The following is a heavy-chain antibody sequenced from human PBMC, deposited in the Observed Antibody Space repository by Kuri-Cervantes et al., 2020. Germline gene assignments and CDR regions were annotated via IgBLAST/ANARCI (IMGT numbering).Heavy chain of an antibody. CDR1: GYTFNSYGNSYG. CDR3: ARVPDSSGYQDYYYYYMDV. Sequence: ASVKVSCKASGYTFNSYGNSYGISWVRQAPGQGLEWMGWISAFNGNTNYAQKFQGRVTITTDTSTNTAYMELRSLRSDDTAVYYCARVPDSSGYQDYYYYYMDVWGKGTTVTVSS. V-gene: IGHV1-18*01. CDR2: ISAFNGNT. J-gene: IGHJ6*03. D-gene: IGHD3-22*01.